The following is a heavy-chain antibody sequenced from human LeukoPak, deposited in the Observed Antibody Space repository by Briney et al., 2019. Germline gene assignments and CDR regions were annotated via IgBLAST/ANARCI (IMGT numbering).Heavy chain of an antibody. J-gene: IGHJ5*02. CDR1: GYTFTGHY. V-gene: IGHV1-8*03. Sequence: ASVKVSCKASGYTFTGHYTHWVRQAPGQGLEWMGWMNPYSGNTGYAQKFQGRVTITRNTSISTAYMELSSLRSEDTAVYYCARSRTGYISGLIKWLWFDPWGQGTLVTVSS. CDR3: ARSRTGYISGLIKWLWFDP. D-gene: IGHD6-19*01. CDR2: MNPYSGNT.